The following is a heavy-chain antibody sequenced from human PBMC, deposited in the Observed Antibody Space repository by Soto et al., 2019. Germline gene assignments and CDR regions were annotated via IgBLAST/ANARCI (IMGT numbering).Heavy chain of an antibody. CDR1: GYTFTSYD. CDR3: ATLRYGDASQDYAFDI. CDR2: MNPNSGNT. J-gene: IGHJ3*02. D-gene: IGHD4-17*01. Sequence: QVQLVQSEAEVKKPGASVKVSCKASGYTFTSYDINWVRQATGQGLEWMGWMNPNSGNTGYAQKFQGRVTMTRNTSISTAYMELSSLRSEDTAVYYCATLRYGDASQDYAFDIWGQGTMVTVSS. V-gene: IGHV1-8*01.